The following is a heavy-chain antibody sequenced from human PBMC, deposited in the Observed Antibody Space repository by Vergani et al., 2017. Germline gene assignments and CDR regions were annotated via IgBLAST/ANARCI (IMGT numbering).Heavy chain of an antibody. J-gene: IGHJ4*02. D-gene: IGHD3-22*01. V-gene: IGHV1-69*13. CDR3: ARDWANFDYYDSSSGDY. CDR1: GGTFSSYA. Sequence: QVQLVQSGAEVKKPGSSVKVSCKASGGTFSSYAISWVRQAPGQGLECMVRIIPIFGTANYAQKFQGRVTITADESTSTAYMELSSLRSEDTAVYYCARDWANFDYYDSSSGDYWGQGTLVTVSS. CDR2: IIPIFGTA.